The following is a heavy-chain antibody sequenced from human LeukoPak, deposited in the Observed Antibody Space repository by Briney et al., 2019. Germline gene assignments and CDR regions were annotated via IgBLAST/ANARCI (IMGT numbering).Heavy chain of an antibody. J-gene: IGHJ4*02. CDR2: ISGSGGST. D-gene: IGHD3-22*01. Sequence: GGSLRLSCAASGFTFSDYAMSWVRQAPGKGLEWVSAISGSGGSTYYADSVKGRFTISRDNSKNTLYLQMNSLRAEDTAVYYCAKHVASLYYYDSSGYGYWGQGTLVTVSS. CDR3: AKHVASLYYYDSSGYGY. V-gene: IGHV3-23*01. CDR1: GFTFSDYA.